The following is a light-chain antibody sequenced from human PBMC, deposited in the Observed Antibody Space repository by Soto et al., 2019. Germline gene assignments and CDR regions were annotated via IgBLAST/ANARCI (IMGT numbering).Light chain of an antibody. CDR2: EVS. CDR3: SSYTSTYTGV. V-gene: IGLV2-14*01. Sequence: QSVLTQPASVSGSPGQSITISCAGTSSDVGGYKYVSWYQQHPGKAPKLMIYEVSNRPSGVSNRFSGSKSGNTASLTISGLQAEDEADYYCSSYTSTYTGVFGTGTKLTVL. CDR1: SSDVGGYKY. J-gene: IGLJ1*01.